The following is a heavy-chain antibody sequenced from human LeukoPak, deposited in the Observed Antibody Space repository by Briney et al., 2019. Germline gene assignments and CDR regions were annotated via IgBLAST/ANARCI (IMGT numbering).Heavy chain of an antibody. J-gene: IGHJ3*02. D-gene: IGHD1-1*01. V-gene: IGHV4-61*01. Sequence: SETLSLTCCVSGGSVSSGSYYWSWIRQPPGKGLEWIGYSSYSGSTSYNPSLKSRVTIAVDTSKNQFSLRLRSVTAADTAVYYCATVRWNDGDAFDIWGQGTMVTVSS. CDR3: ATVRWNDGDAFDI. CDR1: GGSVSSGSYY. CDR2: SSYSGST.